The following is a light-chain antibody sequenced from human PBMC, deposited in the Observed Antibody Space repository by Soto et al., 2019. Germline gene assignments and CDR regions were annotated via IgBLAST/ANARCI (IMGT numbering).Light chain of an antibody. CDR1: SSDVGGYNY. J-gene: IGLJ1*01. Sequence: QSALTQPASVSGSPGQSITISCTGTSSDVGGYNYVSWYQQHPGKAPKLMIYAVSNRPSGVSTRFSGPKSGNTASLTISGLQAEDEADYHCSSYTTSSTLLYVFGTGTKLTVL. V-gene: IGLV2-14*01. CDR2: AVS. CDR3: SSYTTSSTLLYV.